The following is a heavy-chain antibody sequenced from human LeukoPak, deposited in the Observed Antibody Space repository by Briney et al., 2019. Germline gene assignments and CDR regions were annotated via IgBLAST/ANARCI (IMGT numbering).Heavy chain of an antibody. D-gene: IGHD3-22*01. CDR2: ISYDGSNK. J-gene: IGHJ4*02. V-gene: IGHV3-30*04. Sequence: GRSLRLSCAASGFTFSSYAMHRVRQAPGKGLEWVAVISYDGSNKYYADSVKGRFTISRDNSKNTLYLQMNSLRAEDTAVYYCARDPLDSSGYYFDYWGQGTLVTVSS. CDR3: ARDPLDSSGYYFDY. CDR1: GFTFSSYA.